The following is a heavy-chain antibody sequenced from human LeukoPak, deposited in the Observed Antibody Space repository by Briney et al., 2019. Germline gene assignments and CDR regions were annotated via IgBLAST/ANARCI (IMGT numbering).Heavy chain of an antibody. CDR2: INGSGGST. V-gene: IGHV3-23*01. CDR3: AKDQGGQWLVRVVDY. Sequence: PGGSLRLSCAASGFTFSSYAMSWVRQAPGKGLEWVSAINGSGGSTYYADSVKGRFTISRDNSKNTLYLQMNSLRAEDTAVYYCAKDQGGQWLVRVVDYWGQGTLVTVSS. D-gene: IGHD6-19*01. CDR1: GFTFSSYA. J-gene: IGHJ4*02.